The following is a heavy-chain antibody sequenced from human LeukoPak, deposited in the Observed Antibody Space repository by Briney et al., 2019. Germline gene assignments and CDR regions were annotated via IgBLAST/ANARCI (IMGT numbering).Heavy chain of an antibody. CDR3: ARGRVTDNWNGGHWFDP. J-gene: IGHJ5*02. Sequence: SETLSLTCAVYDKSLKGYYWSWIRQPPGKGLEWIGQINDRGSTNYNPSLKSRVTISLDTPKKQLSLRLSSVTAADTAVFYCARGRVTDNWNGGHWFDPWGRGTLVIVSS. D-gene: IGHD1-20*01. CDR2: INDRGST. V-gene: IGHV4-34*01. CDR1: DKSLKGYY.